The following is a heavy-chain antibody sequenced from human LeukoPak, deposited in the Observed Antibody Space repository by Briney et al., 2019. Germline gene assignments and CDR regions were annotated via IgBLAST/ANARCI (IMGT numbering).Heavy chain of an antibody. CDR2: ISAYNGNT. Sequence: GASVKVSCKTSGYTFTGYYIHWVRQAPGQELELMGWISAYNGNTNYAQKLQGRVTMTTDTSTSTAYMELRSLRSDDTAVYYCARDRWLQDIVVVPAATAFDIWGQGTMVTVSS. J-gene: IGHJ3*02. CDR1: GYTFTGYY. CDR3: ARDRWLQDIVVVPAATAFDI. D-gene: IGHD2-2*01. V-gene: IGHV1-18*04.